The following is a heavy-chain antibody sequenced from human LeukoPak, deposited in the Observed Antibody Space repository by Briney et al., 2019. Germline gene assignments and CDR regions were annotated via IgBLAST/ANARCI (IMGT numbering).Heavy chain of an antibody. CDR3: ARDLTEDETVDYYDSSGYYTTFDY. D-gene: IGHD3-22*01. Sequence: GGSLRLSCAASGFTFSSYSMNWVRQAPGKGLEWVSSISSSGSYIYYADSVKGRFTISRDNAKNSLYLQMNSLRAEDTAVYYCARDLTEDETVDYYDSSGYYTTFDYWGQGTLVTVSS. V-gene: IGHV3-21*01. CDR2: ISSSGSYI. J-gene: IGHJ4*02. CDR1: GFTFSSYS.